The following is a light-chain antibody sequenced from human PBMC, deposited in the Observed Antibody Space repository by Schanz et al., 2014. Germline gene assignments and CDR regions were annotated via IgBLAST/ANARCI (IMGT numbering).Light chain of an antibody. V-gene: IGKV3-15*01. CDR3: QHYNTYSRP. J-gene: IGKJ1*01. CDR2: GAS. CDR1: QSVSSN. Sequence: EIVMTQSPATLSVSPGERATLSCRASQSVSSNLAWYQQKPGQAPRLLIYGASTRATGIPSRFSGSGSGTEFTLTISSLQPDDFATYYCQHYNTYSRPFGQGTKVEIK.